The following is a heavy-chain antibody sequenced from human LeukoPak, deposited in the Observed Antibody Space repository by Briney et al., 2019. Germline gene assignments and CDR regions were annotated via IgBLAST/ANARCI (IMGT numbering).Heavy chain of an antibody. J-gene: IGHJ5*02. CDR3: ARDNSVGDYAWWFDP. CDR1: GYTFISYY. CDR2: INPSGGST. Sequence: ASVKVSCKAPGYTFISYYMHWVRQAPGQGLEWMGIINPSGGSTSYAQKFQGRVTMTRDMSTSTDYMELSSLRSEDTAVYYCARDNSVGDYAWWFDPWGQGTLVTVSS. D-gene: IGHD1-26*01. V-gene: IGHV1-46*01.